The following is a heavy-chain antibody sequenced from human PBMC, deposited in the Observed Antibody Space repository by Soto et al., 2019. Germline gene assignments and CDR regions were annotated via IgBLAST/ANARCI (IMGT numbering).Heavy chain of an antibody. V-gene: IGHV4-30-2*01. D-gene: IGHD6-13*01. CDR1: GGSISSGGYS. J-gene: IGHJ4*02. Sequence: PSETLSLTCAVSGGSISSGGYSWSWIRQPPGKGLEWIGYIYHSGSTYYSPSLKSRATISVDRSKNQFSLKLSSVTAADTAVYYCARVRGAAASRWYFDYWGQGTLVTV. CDR2: IYHSGST. CDR3: ARVRGAAASRWYFDY.